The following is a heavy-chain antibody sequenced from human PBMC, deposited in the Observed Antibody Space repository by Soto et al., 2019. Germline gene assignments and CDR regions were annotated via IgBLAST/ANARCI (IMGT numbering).Heavy chain of an antibody. CDR2: ISPYNGNT. CDR3: ARGSDSSGYYSYFDY. D-gene: IGHD3-22*01. Sequence: DSLQVSCKASGYTFASYGINWVRQAPGQGLEFMGWISPYNGNTNYAQNLQGRVTMTTHTSTSTAYMELRSLRSDDTAVYYCARGSDSSGYYSYFDYWGQGTLVYGSS. V-gene: IGHV1-18*04. J-gene: IGHJ4*02. CDR1: GYTFASYG.